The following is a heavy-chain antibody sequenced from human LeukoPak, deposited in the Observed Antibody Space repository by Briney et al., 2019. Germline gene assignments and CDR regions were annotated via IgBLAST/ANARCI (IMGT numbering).Heavy chain of an antibody. V-gene: IGHV1-69*01. CDR2: IIPIFGTA. D-gene: IGHD2/OR15-2a*01. J-gene: IGHJ6*03. Sequence: SVKVSCKASGGTFSNYAISWVRQAPGQGLEWMGGIIPIFGTANYAQKFQGRVTITADESTSTAYMELSSLRSDDTAVYYCARGLYYYYLDVWGKGTTVTVSS. CDR1: GGTFSNYA. CDR3: ARGLYYYYLDV.